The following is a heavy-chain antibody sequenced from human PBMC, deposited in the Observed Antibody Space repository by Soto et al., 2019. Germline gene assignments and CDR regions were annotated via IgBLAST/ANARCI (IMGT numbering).Heavy chain of an antibody. J-gene: IGHJ4*02. V-gene: IGHV4-34*01. CDR2: INHSGST. CDR1: GGSFSGYY. CDR3: ARQTSSGYSSIWYAAY. D-gene: IGHD6-13*01. Sequence: SETLSLTCAVYGGSFSGYYWTWIRQPPGTGLEWIGEINHSGSTNYNPSLKSRVTISVDTSKNQFSLKLTSVTAADTAVYYCARQTSSGYSSIWYAAYWGQGALVTVSS.